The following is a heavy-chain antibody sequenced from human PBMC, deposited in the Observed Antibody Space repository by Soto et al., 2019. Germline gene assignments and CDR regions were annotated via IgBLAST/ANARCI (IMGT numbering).Heavy chain of an antibody. CDR1: GFTFSNYA. CDR3: AKVRLAGGFDY. D-gene: IGHD3-16*01. J-gene: IGHJ4*02. V-gene: IGHV3-23*04. Sequence: DVQLVDSGGGLVQPGGSLRLSCAASGFTFSNYAMSWVRQAPGKGLEWVSLVSATAGTTYYTDSVKGRFTISRDNSRNTVYLQMNSVRADDTAVYYCAKVRLAGGFDYWGQGTMVTVSS. CDR2: VSATAGTT.